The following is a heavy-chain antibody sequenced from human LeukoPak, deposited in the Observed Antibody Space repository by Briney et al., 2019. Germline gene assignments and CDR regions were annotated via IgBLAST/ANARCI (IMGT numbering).Heavy chain of an antibody. V-gene: IGHV3-48*01. Sequence: PGGSLGLSCAASGFTFSSYSMNWVRQTPGKGLEWISYISPVKNTIYYADSVKGRFTISRDDAKNSLDLQMNSLRAEDTAVYYCARESDRHHDLWSGYLALDYWGQGTRVTVSS. D-gene: IGHD3-3*01. CDR2: ISPVKNTI. J-gene: IGHJ4*02. CDR1: GFTFSSYS. CDR3: ARESDRHHDLWSGYLALDY.